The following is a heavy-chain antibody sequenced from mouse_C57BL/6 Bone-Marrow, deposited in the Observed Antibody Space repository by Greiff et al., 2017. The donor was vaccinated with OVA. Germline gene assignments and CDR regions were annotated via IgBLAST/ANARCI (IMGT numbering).Heavy chain of an antibody. CDR2: IYPRSGNT. CDR1: GYTFTSYG. V-gene: IGHV1-81*01. D-gene: IGHD4-1*01. J-gene: IGHJ3*01. Sequence: QVQLQQSGAELARPGASVKLSCKASGYTFTSYGISWVKQRTGQGLEWIGAIYPRSGNTYYNEKFKGKATLTADKSSSTAYMELRSLTSEDSAVYFCARMWGTGWFAYWGQGTLVTVSA. CDR3: ARMWGTGWFAY.